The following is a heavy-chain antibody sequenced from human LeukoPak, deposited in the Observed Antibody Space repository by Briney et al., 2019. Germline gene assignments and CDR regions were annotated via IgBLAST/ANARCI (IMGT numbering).Heavy chain of an antibody. J-gene: IGHJ5*02. V-gene: IGHV3-48*03. CDR3: ARLLVATQGVDP. CDR2: ISSSGTTM. CDR1: GFTCSSYE. Sequence: GGSLRLSCAASGFTCSSYEMHWVRQAPGKGLEWIADISSSGTTMYYADSVKGRFTISRDNAKNSLYLQMDSLRAEDTAGYYCARLLVATQGVDPWGQGTLVTVSS. D-gene: IGHD5-12*01.